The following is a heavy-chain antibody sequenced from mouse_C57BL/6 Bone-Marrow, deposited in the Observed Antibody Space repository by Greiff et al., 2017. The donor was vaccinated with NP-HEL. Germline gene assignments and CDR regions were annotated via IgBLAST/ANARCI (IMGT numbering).Heavy chain of an antibody. CDR1: GYTFTSYW. CDR2: IYPGSGST. Sequence: VQLQQPGAELVKPGASVKMSCKASGYTFTSYWITWVKQRPGQGLEWIGDIYPGSGSTNYNEKFKSKATLTVGTSSSTAYMQLSSLTSEDSAVYYCARWLLRNFWYFDVWGTGTTVTVSS. J-gene: IGHJ1*03. CDR3: ARWLLRNFWYFDV. V-gene: IGHV1-55*01. D-gene: IGHD2-3*01.